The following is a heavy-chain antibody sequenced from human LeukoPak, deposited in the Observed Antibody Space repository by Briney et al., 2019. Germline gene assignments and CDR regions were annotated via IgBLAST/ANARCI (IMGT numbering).Heavy chain of an antibody. CDR3: TTDLADSYNWNEVPTY. V-gene: IGHV3-15*01. D-gene: IGHD1-20*01. CDR2: IKSKTADETT. CDR1: GFTFINAW. Sequence: KPGGSLRLSCADSGFTFINAWMSWVGQAPGKGLEGLGRIKSKTADETTDYAAPVKGRFTISRDDSKNMVHLQMNSLKTEDTGLYYCTTDLADSYNWNEVPTYWAQGTLVTVSS. J-gene: IGHJ4*02.